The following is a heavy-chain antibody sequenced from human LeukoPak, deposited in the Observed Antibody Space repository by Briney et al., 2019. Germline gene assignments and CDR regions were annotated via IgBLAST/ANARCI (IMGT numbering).Heavy chain of an antibody. D-gene: IGHD5-18*01. J-gene: IGHJ4*02. CDR2: ISNSGSII. V-gene: IGHV3-11*01. CDR1: GFIFSDYY. Sequence: GGSLRLSCAASGFIFSDYYMSWIRQAPGKGLEWVSYISNSGSIIHYADSLKGRFTISRDNAKNSVYLQMNSLRADDTAVYYCAKDSSVGYSAFDYWGQGTLVTVSS. CDR3: AKDSSVGYSAFDY.